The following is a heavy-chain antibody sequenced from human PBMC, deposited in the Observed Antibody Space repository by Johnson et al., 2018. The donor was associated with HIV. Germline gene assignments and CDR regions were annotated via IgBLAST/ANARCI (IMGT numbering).Heavy chain of an antibody. J-gene: IGHJ3*02. Sequence: VQLVESGGGVVQPGGSLRLSCAASGFTFSNYAIHWVRQAPGKGLEWVAVISYDGSNKYYADSVKGRFTISRDNSKNTRYLQMGSLRAEDMAVYYCARGALSPAAPDAFDIWGQGTMVTVSS. D-gene: IGHD6-13*01. CDR1: GFTFSNYA. V-gene: IGHV3-30*14. CDR2: ISYDGSNK. CDR3: ARGALSPAAPDAFDI.